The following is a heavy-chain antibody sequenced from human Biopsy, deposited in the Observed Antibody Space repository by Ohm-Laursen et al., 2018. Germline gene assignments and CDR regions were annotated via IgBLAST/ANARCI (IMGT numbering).Heavy chain of an antibody. CDR2: IYYIGTT. V-gene: IGHV4-59*01. D-gene: IGHD2/OR15-2a*01. CDR1: GGSISSYY. J-gene: IGHJ6*02. Sequence: TLSLTCIVSGGSISSYYWNWIRKPPGKGLEWIGYIYYIGTTDYNLSLKSRVTISVDTSKNQFSLRLNSVTAADTAVYYGARATNSTGWPYYYFYGMDVWGQGTTVTVSS. CDR3: ARATNSTGWPYYYFYGMDV.